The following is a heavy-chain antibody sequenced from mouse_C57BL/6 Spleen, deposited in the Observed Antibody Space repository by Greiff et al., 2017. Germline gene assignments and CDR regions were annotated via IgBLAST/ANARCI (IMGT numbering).Heavy chain of an antibody. V-gene: IGHV1-69*01. CDR1: GYTFTSYW. CDR2: IDPSASYT. CDR3: ASALGYYYDSSYSALDY. J-gene: IGHJ4*01. Sequence: VQLQQSGAELVMPGASVKLSCKASGYTFTSYWMHWVKQRPGQGLEWIGEIDPSASYTNYNQKFKGKSTLTVEKSSSTAYMQLSCLTSEDSAVYCCASALGYYYDSSYSALDYWGQGTSVTVSS. D-gene: IGHD1-1*01.